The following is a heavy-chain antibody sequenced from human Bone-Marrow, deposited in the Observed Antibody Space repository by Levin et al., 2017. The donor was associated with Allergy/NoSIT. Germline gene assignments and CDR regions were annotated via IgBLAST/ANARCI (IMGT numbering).Heavy chain of an antibody. CDR3: ARVGAYSSSWMYYFDS. CDR1: GFTASTSY. Sequence: LSLTCAASGFTASTSYMAWVRQAPGKGLEWVSVIYSGGTTYYVDSVKGRSTISRDSSKNTLYLQMNSLRAEDTAVYYCARVGAYSSSWMYYFDSWGQGALVTVSS. J-gene: IGHJ4*02. V-gene: IGHV3-53*01. D-gene: IGHD6-13*01. CDR2: IYSGGTT.